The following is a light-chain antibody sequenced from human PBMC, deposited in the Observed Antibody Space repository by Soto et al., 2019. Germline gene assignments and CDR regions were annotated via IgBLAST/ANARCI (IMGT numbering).Light chain of an antibody. Sequence: QSVLTQPASVSGSPGQSITISCTGTSSDVGGYNYVSWYQQHPGKAPKLMIYDVSNRTSGVSNRFSGSKSGNTASLTISGPLAEDQANYYCSTYTSSSTLVFGTGTKVTVL. J-gene: IGLJ1*01. V-gene: IGLV2-14*01. CDR1: SSDVGGYNY. CDR3: STYTSSSTLV. CDR2: DVS.